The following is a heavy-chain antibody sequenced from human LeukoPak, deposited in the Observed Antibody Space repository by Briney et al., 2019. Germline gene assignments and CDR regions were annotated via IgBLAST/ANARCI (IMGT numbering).Heavy chain of an antibody. CDR2: ISAYNCNT. D-gene: IGHD2-15*01. CDR1: GYTFTSYG. Sequence: ASVKVSCKASGYTFTSYGISWVRQAPGQGLEWMGWISAYNCNTNYAQKLQGRVTMTTDTSTSTAYMELRSLRSDDTAVYYCARGRYCSGGSCYSIPYYGMDVWGQGTTVTVSS. V-gene: IGHV1-18*01. J-gene: IGHJ6*02. CDR3: ARGRYCSGGSCYSIPYYGMDV.